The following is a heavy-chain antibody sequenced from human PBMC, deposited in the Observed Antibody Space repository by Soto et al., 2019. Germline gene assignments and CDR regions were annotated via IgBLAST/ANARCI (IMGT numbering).Heavy chain of an antibody. Sequence: SETLSLTCTVSGGSISSYYWSWIRQPPGKGLEWIGYIYYSGSTYYNPSLKSRVTISVDTSKNQFSLKLSSVTAADTAVYYCARQTMYYDFWSGPNWFDPWGQGTLVTVSS. CDR2: IYYSGST. CDR1: GGSISSYY. D-gene: IGHD3-3*01. J-gene: IGHJ5*02. CDR3: ARQTMYYDFWSGPNWFDP. V-gene: IGHV4-59*08.